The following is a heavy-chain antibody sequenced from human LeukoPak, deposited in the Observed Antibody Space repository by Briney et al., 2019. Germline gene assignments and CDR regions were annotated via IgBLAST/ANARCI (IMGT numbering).Heavy chain of an antibody. CDR3: ARDPLAVYYYGSGSYLYGMDV. CDR2: INPNSGGT. Sequence: ASVKVSCKASGYTFTGYYMHWVRRAPGQGLEWMERINPNSGGTNYAQKFQGRVTMTRDTSISTAYMELSRLRSDDTAVYYCARDPLAVYYYGSGSYLYGMDVWGQGTTVTVSS. J-gene: IGHJ6*02. D-gene: IGHD3-10*01. V-gene: IGHV1-2*02. CDR1: GYTFTGYY.